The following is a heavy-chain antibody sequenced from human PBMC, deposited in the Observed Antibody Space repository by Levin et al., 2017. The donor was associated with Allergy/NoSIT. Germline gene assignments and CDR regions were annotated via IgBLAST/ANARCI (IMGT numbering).Heavy chain of an antibody. V-gene: IGHV5-51*01. D-gene: IGHD6-19*01. CDR3: ARVISSGWEYYLDY. CDR2: IYPGDSDT. J-gene: IGHJ4*02. CDR1: GYSFTGYW. Sequence: PGESLKISCQASGYSFTGYWIGWVRQMPGKGLEWMGIIYPGDSDTRYSPSFQGQVIISVDKSNSTAYLQWSSLKASDSAIYYCARVISSGWEYYLDYWGQGTLVTVSS.